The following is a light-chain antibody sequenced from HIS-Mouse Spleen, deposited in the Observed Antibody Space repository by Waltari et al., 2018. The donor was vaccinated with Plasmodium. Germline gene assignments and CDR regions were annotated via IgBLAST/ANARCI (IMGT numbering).Light chain of an antibody. Sequence: QSALTQPASVSGSPGQSITISCTGTSSDVGSYNLFSWYQQHPGKATKLMIYEGSKRPSGVSNRFSGSKSGNTASLTISGLQAEDEADYYCCSYAGSSTNWVFGGGTKLTVL. J-gene: IGLJ3*02. V-gene: IGLV2-23*01. CDR3: CSYAGSSTNWV. CDR2: EGS. CDR1: SSDVGSYNL.